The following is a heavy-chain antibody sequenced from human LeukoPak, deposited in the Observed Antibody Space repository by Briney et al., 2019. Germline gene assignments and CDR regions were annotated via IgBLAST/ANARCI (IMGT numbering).Heavy chain of an antibody. CDR1: GYAFTGYY. J-gene: IGHJ5*02. D-gene: IGHD3-16*01. V-gene: IGHV1-46*01. CDR3: ARVRGGSYFDP. CDR2: INTSGGST. Sequence: ASVKVSCKASGYAFTGYYIHWVRQAPGQGLEWMGIINTSGGSTTYAQKFQGRVTMTRDTSTSTVFMELSSLRSEDTAVYYCARVRGGSYFDPWGQGTLVTVSS.